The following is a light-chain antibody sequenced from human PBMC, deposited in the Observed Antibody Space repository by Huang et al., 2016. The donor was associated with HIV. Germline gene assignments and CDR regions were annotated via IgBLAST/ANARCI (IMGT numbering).Light chain of an antibody. CDR2: AAS. CDR1: HYISSF. CDR3: QQSYNVPWT. J-gene: IGKJ1*01. V-gene: IGKV1-39*01. Sequence: DIQMTQTPATLSASVGDRVTITCRASHYISSFLSWYHQKPGKAPKLLMYAASVLQSGVPSGFSGSGSGIEFNLTISSLQPEDLGVYYYQQSYNVPWTFGRGTKVEIK.